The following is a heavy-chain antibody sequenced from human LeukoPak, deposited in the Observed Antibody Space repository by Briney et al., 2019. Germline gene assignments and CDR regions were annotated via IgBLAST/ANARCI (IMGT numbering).Heavy chain of an antibody. J-gene: IGHJ5*02. CDR3: ARGPGYCSSTSCLTFDP. CDR1: GGSISSSSYY. Sequence: SETLSLTCTVSGGSISSSSYYWGWIRQPPGKGLEWIGSIYYSGSTNYNPSLKSRVTISVDTSKNQFSLKLSSVTAADTAVYYCARGPGYCSSTSCLTFDPWGQGTLVTVSS. CDR2: IYYSGST. D-gene: IGHD2-2*01. V-gene: IGHV4-39*07.